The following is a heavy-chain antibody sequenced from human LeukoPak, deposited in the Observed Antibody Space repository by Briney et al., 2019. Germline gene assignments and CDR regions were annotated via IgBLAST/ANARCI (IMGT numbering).Heavy chain of an antibody. J-gene: IGHJ4*02. V-gene: IGHV1-24*01. CDR1: GYTLTELS. CDR3: ATYSRWYSSSWYGY. Sequence: ASVKVSCKVSGYTLTELSMHWVRQAPGKGLEWMGGFDPEDGETIYAQKFQGRVTMTEDTSTDTAYMELSSLRSEDTAVYYCATYSRWYSSSWYGYWGQGTLVTVSS. D-gene: IGHD6-13*01. CDR2: FDPEDGET.